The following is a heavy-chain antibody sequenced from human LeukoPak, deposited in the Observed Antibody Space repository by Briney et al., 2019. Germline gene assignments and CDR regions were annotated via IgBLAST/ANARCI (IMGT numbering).Heavy chain of an antibody. Sequence: ASVKVSCKASGYTFTGYYMRWVRQAPGQGLEWMGWINPNSGGTNYAQKFQGRVTMTRDTSISTAYMELSRLRSDDTAVYYCARGPRGGNSQYYYYYMDVWGKGTTVTVSS. V-gene: IGHV1-2*02. CDR3: ARGPRGGNSQYYYYYMDV. J-gene: IGHJ6*03. CDR1: GYTFTGYY. D-gene: IGHD4-23*01. CDR2: INPNSGGT.